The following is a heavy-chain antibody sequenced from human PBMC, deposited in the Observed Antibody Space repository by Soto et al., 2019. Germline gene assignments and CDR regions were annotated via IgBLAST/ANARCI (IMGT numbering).Heavy chain of an antibody. CDR1: GGTCSSWA. Sequence: SVRVAGRGAGGTCSSWATSWVRQAPGRGREWLGGILPMFGPANCAQKVQGRVTITADKSTSTAYMELSSRRSEDTAVYYCARSHSPAAPIPGYSSAQAHRAHGTPLPVSS. J-gene: IGHJ4*01. CDR2: ILPMFGPA. V-gene: IGHV1-69*06. D-gene: IGHD5-18*01. CDR3: ARSHSPAAPIPGYSSAQAH.